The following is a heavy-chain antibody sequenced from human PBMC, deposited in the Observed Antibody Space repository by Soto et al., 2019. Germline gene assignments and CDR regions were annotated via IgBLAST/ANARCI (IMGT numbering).Heavy chain of an antibody. J-gene: IGHJ6*02. V-gene: IGHV4-30-4*01. CDR2: IYYSGST. CDR1: GGSISSGDYY. D-gene: IGHD3-10*01. Sequence: SETLSLTCTVSGGSISSGDYYWSWIHQPPGKGLEWIGYIYYSGSTYYNPSLKSRVTISVDTSKNQFSLKLSSVTAADTAVYYCASKYYYGSEEDYYYYGMDVWGQGTTVTVSS. CDR3: ASKYYYGSEEDYYYYGMDV.